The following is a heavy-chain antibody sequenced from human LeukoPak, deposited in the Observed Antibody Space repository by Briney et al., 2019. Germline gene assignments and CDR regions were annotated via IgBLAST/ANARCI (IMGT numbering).Heavy chain of an antibody. Sequence: GGSLRLSCAASGFTFSSYWMHWVRQAPGKGLVWVSRINSDGSSTSYADSVKGRFTISRDNAKNTLYLQMNSLRAEDTAVYYCARDAYYYDSSGYVDYWGQGTLVTVSS. D-gene: IGHD3-22*01. V-gene: IGHV3-74*01. CDR2: INSDGSST. CDR1: GFTFSSYW. CDR3: ARDAYYYDSSGYVDY. J-gene: IGHJ4*02.